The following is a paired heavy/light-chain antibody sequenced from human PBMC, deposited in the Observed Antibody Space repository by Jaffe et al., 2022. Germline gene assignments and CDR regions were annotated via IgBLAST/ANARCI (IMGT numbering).Light chain of an antibody. Sequence: QSALTQPASVSGSPGQSITVSCTGTSSDVGSQKLVSWYQHHPGEVPKVIIYEVNKRPSGISDRFSASRSGNTASLTISGLQAEDEADYYCCSYTPSKIYVFGTGTKVTVL. J-gene: IGLJ1*01. CDR1: SSDVGSQKL. CDR3: CSYTPSKIYV. CDR2: EVN. V-gene: IGLV2-23*02.
Heavy chain of an antibody. J-gene: IGHJ3*02. Sequence: QVQLVQSGAEVRKPGASVTVSCKASGYTYTTYFMHWARQAPGQGLEWMGVFKPSGNTGYAQKFQGRVILTRDTSTSTLYMDLSSLRPEDSAIYYCSREAPGSGVFDIWGQGTMVTVSA. CDR1: GYTYTTYF. CDR3: SREAPGSGVFDI. CDR2: FKPSGNT. D-gene: IGHD3-10*01. V-gene: IGHV1-46*03.